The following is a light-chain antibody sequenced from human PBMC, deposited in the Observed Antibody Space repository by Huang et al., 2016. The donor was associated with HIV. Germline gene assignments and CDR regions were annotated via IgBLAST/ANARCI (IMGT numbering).Light chain of an antibody. CDR1: PDIRNL. J-gene: IGKJ1*01. V-gene: IGKV1-NL1*01. CDR2: AAS. Sequence: DIQMTQSPSSLSASVGDRVTITCRASPDIRNLLAWYQQKPGKAPEVLLYAASRSQSGVPPRVRGSGSGTDYTLTISSLEPEDFATYHCQQYYNTPPTFGQGTKVENK. CDR3: QQYYNTPPT.